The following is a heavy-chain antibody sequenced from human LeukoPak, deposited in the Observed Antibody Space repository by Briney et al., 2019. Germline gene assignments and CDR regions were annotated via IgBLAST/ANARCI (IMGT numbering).Heavy chain of an antibody. V-gene: IGHV4-59*08. CDR2: IYYSGGVM. Sequence: SETLSLTCTVSGGPINNYYWSWIRQPPGKGPEWIGYIYYSGGVMNYNPSLKSRLTISVDTSKNQISLMLTSMTAADTAVYYCARQPAATAAFDIWAQGTMVTVSS. D-gene: IGHD5-18*01. J-gene: IGHJ3*02. CDR3: ARQPAATAAFDI. CDR1: GGPINNYY.